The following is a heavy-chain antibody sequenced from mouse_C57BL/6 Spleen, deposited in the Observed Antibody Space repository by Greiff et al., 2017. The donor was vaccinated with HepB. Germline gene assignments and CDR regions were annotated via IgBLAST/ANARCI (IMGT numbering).Heavy chain of an antibody. CDR3: ARTARIKY. V-gene: IGHV3-2*02. D-gene: IGHD1-2*01. J-gene: IGHJ2*01. CDR1: GYSITSGYG. Sequence: EVKLEESGPGLVKPSQSLSLTCTVTGYSITSGYGWNWIRQFPGNKLEWMGNISYSGSTNYNPSLKSRISITRDTSKNQFFLQLNSVTTEDKATYYCARTARIKYWGQGTTLTVSS. CDR2: ISYSGST.